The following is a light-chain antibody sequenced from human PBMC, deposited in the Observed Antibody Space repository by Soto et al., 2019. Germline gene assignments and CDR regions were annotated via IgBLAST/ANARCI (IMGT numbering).Light chain of an antibody. V-gene: IGLV2-14*01. CDR3: SSYTSSSTPYVV. CDR2: DVS. Sequence: QSVLTQPASVPGSPGQSITISCTGTSSDVGGYNYVSWYQQHPGKAPKLMIYDVSNRPSGVSNRFSGSKSGNTASLTISGLQAEDEADYYCSSYTSSSTPYVVFGGGTQLTVL. J-gene: IGLJ2*01. CDR1: SSDVGGYNY.